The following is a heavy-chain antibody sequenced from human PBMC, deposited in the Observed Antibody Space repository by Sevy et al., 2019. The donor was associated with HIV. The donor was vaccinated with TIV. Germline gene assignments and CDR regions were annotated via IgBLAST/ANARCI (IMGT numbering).Heavy chain of an antibody. V-gene: IGHV1-18*01. Sequence: ATVKVSCKASGYTFTSYGISWVRQAPGQGLEWMGWISAYNRNTNYAQKLQGRVTMTTDTSTSTAYVELRSLRSDDTAIYYCARDPRGYGGNSIDYWGQGTPVTVSS. CDR1: GYTFTSYG. CDR2: ISAYNRNT. D-gene: IGHD2-21*02. J-gene: IGHJ4*02. CDR3: ARDPRGYGGNSIDY.